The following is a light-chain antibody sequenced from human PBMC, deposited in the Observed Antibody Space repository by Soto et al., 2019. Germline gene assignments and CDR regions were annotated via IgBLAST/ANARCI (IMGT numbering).Light chain of an antibody. Sequence: QMTQSPSSLSVSLGDSVTLTCKASQDISNYLNWYQQKPGKAPKLLIYDASNLETGVPSRFSGSGYGTDVNFTISSLQTEDIATYYCQQYDNLPLTFGGGTKVDIK. CDR1: QDISNY. CDR2: DAS. V-gene: IGKV1-33*01. J-gene: IGKJ4*01. CDR3: QQYDNLPLT.